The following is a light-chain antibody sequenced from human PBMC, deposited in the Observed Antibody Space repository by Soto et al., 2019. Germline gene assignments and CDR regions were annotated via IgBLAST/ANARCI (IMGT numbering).Light chain of an antibody. CDR3: QSYGTSLSGLYV. CDR1: SSNIGAGRD. CDR2: DSN. Sequence: QSVLTQPPSVSGAPGQRVIISCTGSSSNIGAGRDVHWYRQFPGEAPKFLISDSNHRPSGVPDRFSVSKSGASASLAITGLLAEDEGDYFCQSYGTSLSGLYVFGTGTNLTVL. J-gene: IGLJ1*01. V-gene: IGLV1-40*01.